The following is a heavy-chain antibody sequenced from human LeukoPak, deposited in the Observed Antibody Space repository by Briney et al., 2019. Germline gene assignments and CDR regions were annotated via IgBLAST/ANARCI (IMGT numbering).Heavy chain of an antibody. Sequence: SETLSLTCTVSGGSISFTSYYWSWIRQPPGKGLEWIGYVYYSGATTYNPSLKSRVTISVDTSKNQFSLKLSPVTAADTAVYYGARGGWLRLRDWFDPWGQGTLVTVSS. CDR1: GGSISFTSYY. J-gene: IGHJ5*02. CDR3: ARGGWLRLRDWFDP. CDR2: VYYSGAT. D-gene: IGHD5-12*01. V-gene: IGHV4-61*05.